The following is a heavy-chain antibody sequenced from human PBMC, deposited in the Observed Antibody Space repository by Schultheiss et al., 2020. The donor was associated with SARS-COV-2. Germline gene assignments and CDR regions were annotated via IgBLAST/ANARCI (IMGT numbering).Heavy chain of an antibody. D-gene: IGHD3-22*01. Sequence: GGSLRLSCAASGFTFSSYWMHWVRQAPGKGLVWVSRINSDGSSTSYADSVKGRFTISRDNAKNTLYLQMNSLRAEDTAVYYCAREYYDSSGYWNYWGQGTLVTVSS. V-gene: IGHV3-74*01. J-gene: IGHJ4*02. CDR1: GFTFSSYW. CDR2: INSDGSST. CDR3: AREYYDSSGYWNY.